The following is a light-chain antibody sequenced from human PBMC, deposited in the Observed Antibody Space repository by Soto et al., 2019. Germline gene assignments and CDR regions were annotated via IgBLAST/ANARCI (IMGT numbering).Light chain of an antibody. Sequence: AIRMTQSPSSFSASTGDRVTITCRASQGISSYLAWYQQKPGKAPKLLIYAASTLQSGVPSRFSGSGSGTDLTLTISRLQSEDFATYYCQQYYSSPQTFGQGTKVEIK. V-gene: IGKV1-8*01. CDR3: QQYYSSPQT. CDR1: QGISSY. CDR2: AAS. J-gene: IGKJ1*01.